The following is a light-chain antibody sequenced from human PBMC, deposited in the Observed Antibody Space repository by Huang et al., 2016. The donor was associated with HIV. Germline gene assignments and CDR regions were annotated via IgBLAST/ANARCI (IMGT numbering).Light chain of an antibody. V-gene: IGKV2-28*01. CDR2: WGA. Sequence: IVMTQSPLSLPVTPGEPASMSCRSSQSLLHDNQYNYVDWYLQKPGQSPQVLIYWGAKRAAGVPDRFSGSGSGTNFTLTINRVEAEDVGIYYCMQALQTPTFGGGTRVEIK. J-gene: IGKJ4*01. CDR1: QSLLHDNQYNY. CDR3: MQALQTPT.